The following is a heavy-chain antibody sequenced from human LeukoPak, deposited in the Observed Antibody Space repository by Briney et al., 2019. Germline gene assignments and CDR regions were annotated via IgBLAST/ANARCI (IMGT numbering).Heavy chain of an antibody. V-gene: IGHV4-30-2*01. CDR1: GGSISSGGYY. CDR3: ARDGDSSGWTRSDY. Sequence: SETLSLTCTVSGGSISSGGYYWSWIRQPPGKGLEWIGHIYHSGSTYYNPSLKSRVAISADRSKNQFSLKLSSVTAADTAVYYCARDGDSSGWTRSDYWGQGTLVTVSS. J-gene: IGHJ4*02. CDR2: IYHSGST. D-gene: IGHD6-19*01.